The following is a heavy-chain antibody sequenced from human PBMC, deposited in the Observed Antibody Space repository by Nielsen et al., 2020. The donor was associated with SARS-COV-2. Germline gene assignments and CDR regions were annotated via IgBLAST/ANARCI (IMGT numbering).Heavy chain of an antibody. J-gene: IGHJ4*02. D-gene: IGHD5-18*01. V-gene: IGHV4-34*01. Sequence: GSLRLSCAVYGGSFSGYYWSWIRQPPGKGLEWIGEINHSGSTNYNPSLKSRVTISVDTSKNQFSLKLSFVTAADTAVYYCARDTKIQLWLGPFDYWGQGTLVTVSS. CDR2: INHSGST. CDR1: GGSFSGYY. CDR3: ARDTKIQLWLGPFDY.